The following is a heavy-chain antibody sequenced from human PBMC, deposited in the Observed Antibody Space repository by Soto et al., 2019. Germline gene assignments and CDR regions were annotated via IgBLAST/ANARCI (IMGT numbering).Heavy chain of an antibody. D-gene: IGHD6-6*01. V-gene: IGHV3-64*01. CDR3: ARRARPDFYYMDV. J-gene: IGHJ6*03. CDR2: ISSNGVGT. Sequence: EVQLAESGGGLAQPGGSLRLSCAASGFTLSGYAMDWVRQAPGKGLEYVSGISSNGVGTYYANSVQGRFTISRDKSKNTVYLKMGSLRPEDMAVYYCARRARPDFYYMDVWGKGTTVTVSS. CDR1: GFTLSGYA.